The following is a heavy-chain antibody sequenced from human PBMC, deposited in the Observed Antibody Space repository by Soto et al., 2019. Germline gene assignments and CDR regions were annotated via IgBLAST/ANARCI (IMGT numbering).Heavy chain of an antibody. D-gene: IGHD3-10*01. CDR1: GFTFSSYS. V-gene: IGHV3-23*01. CDR3: AKRDSGAGRSPPRINY. J-gene: IGHJ4*02. CDR2: VRVGGDNT. Sequence: EVQLLESGGGLVQPGGSLRLSCAASGFTFSSYSMNWVRQAPGKGLEWVASVRVGGDNTCYADSVKGRFTISRDDSQNTLYRQMNSLRAEATAGYFCAKRDSGAGRSPPRINYWGQGTLVTVSS.